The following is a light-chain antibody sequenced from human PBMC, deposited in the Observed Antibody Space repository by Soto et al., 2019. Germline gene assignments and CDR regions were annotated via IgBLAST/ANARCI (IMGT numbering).Light chain of an antibody. CDR3: ISYTDRQSYL. CDR2: AVS. Sequence: QSALTQAACVSGCPGQSITISCSGTSSDIGSYDHVAWYQQFPGKSPKLIIYAVSDRPSGVSDRFSGSKSGISASLTISGLQTEDEADYYCISYTDRQSYLFGTGTKVTVL. J-gene: IGLJ1*01. V-gene: IGLV2-14*03. CDR1: SSDIGSYDH.